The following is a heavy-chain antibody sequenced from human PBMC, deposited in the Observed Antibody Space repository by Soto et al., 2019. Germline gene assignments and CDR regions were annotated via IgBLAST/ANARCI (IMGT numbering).Heavy chain of an antibody. J-gene: IGHJ4*02. D-gene: IGHD1-26*01. CDR1: GFTFNKYW. CDR2: INADGTTT. V-gene: IGHV3-74*03. CDR3: IKAGYDLQDSGTSGTFDD. Sequence: EVQLAESGGGSVQTGGSLRLSCAASGFTFNKYWMHWVRQVPGKSFVWVSRINADGTTTTYADSVRGRFTISRDDTKKTLFLQMTTLRAEDTAVYFCIKAGYDLQDSGTSGTFDDWGRGTLVTVSS.